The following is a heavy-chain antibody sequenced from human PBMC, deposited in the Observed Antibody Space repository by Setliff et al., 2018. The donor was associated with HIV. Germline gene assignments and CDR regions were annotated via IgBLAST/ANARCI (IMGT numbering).Heavy chain of an antibody. CDR2: IYYSGST. Sequence: SSETLSLTCTVSGGSISSTNYYWGWIRQTPGKGLEWIGSIYYSGSTKYNPSLKSRLTISVDTSKNQFSLNLTSVTAADTAVYYCARSKTFYDFWGGYYTHGAFKIWGLGTMVTVSS. V-gene: IGHV4-39*07. CDR1: GGSISSTNYY. D-gene: IGHD3-3*01. J-gene: IGHJ3*02. CDR3: ARSKTFYDFWGGYYTHGAFKI.